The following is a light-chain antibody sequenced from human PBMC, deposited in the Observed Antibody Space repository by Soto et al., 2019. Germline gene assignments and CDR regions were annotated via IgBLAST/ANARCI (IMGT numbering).Light chain of an antibody. J-gene: IGKJ5*01. CDR2: AAS. CDR3: QQYNGFPLT. Sequence: DIQVTQFPSSLSASVGDRITITCRASQAIGNYLAWYQQKPGKVPKLLIYAASTLQPGVPSRFSGGRSGTDFTLTVSSLEPEDVAIYFCQQYNGFPLTFGHGTQVEIK. CDR1: QAIGNY. V-gene: IGKV1-27*01.